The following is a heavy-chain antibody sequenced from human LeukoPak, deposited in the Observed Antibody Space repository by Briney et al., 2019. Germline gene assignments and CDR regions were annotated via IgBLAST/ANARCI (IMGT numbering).Heavy chain of an antibody. CDR3: ARGYTYGHDY. CDR1: GFTFSSYG. Sequence: GGSLRLSCAASGFTFSSYGMHWVRQAPGKGLEWVAVISYDGSNKYYADSVKGRFTISRDNSKNTLYLQMNSLRDEDTAVYYCARGYTYGHDYWGQGTLVTVSS. V-gene: IGHV3-30*03. J-gene: IGHJ4*02. D-gene: IGHD5-18*01. CDR2: ISYDGSNK.